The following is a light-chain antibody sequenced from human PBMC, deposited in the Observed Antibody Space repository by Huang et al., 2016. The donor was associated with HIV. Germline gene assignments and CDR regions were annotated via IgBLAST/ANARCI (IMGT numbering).Light chain of an antibody. CDR1: QSVGSH. Sequence: EIVMTQSPATLSVSPGESATLSCRASQSVGSHLVWYQQRRGQAPRLLIYAASTRATGIPARFSGSGSGTEFTLTVSSLQSEDFAVYYCQQHNSWPRTFGQGTRV. V-gene: IGKV3-15*01. CDR3: QQHNSWPRT. J-gene: IGKJ1*01. CDR2: AAS.